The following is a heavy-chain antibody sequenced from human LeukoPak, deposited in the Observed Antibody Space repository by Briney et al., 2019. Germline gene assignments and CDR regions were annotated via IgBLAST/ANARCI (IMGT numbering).Heavy chain of an antibody. CDR3: ARGAYYDFWSGYPNYYYYYYMDV. Sequence: GGSLRLSCAASGFTFSSYSMNWVRQAPGKGLEWVSYISSSSSTIYYADSVKGRFTISRDNAKNSLYLQMNSLRAEDTAVYYCARGAYYDFWSGYPNYYYYYYMDVWGKGTTVTVSS. J-gene: IGHJ6*03. D-gene: IGHD3-3*01. V-gene: IGHV3-48*01. CDR2: ISSSSSTI. CDR1: GFTFSSYS.